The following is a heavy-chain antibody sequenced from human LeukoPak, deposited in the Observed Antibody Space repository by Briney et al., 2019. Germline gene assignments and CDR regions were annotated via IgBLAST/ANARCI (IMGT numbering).Heavy chain of an antibody. CDR3: AHAAIVYGSEGVDV. CDR1: GFTFSDYW. Sequence: GGSLRLSCAASGFTFSDYWMNWVRQAPGKGLEWVANIKQDGSEKYYVDSMEGRFTISRDNAKNSLYLQMNSLRAEDTAVYYCAHAAIVYGSEGVDVWGQGTTVIVSS. CDR2: IKQDGSEK. V-gene: IGHV3-7*03. D-gene: IGHD3-10*01. J-gene: IGHJ6*02.